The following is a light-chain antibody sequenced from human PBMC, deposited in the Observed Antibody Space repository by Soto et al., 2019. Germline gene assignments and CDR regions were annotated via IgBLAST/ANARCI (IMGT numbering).Light chain of an antibody. CDR2: AAS. CDR1: QSISSY. V-gene: IGKV1-39*01. CDR3: QQSYSPPPIT. J-gene: IGKJ5*01. Sequence: DIQMTQSPSSLSASVGDGVTITCRASQSISSYLNWYQQKPGKAPKLLIYAASSLQSGVPSRFSGSGSGTDFTLTIGGLQPEDFATYYCQQSYSPPPITFGQGTRLEIK.